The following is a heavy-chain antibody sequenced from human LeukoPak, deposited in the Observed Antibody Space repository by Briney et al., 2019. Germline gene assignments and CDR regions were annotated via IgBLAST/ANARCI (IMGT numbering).Heavy chain of an antibody. CDR2: FDPEDGET. CDR3: VTDLLELNDF. CDR1: GFTLSELS. V-gene: IGHV1-24*01. D-gene: IGHD1-7*01. Sequence: ASVTVSCKVSGFTLSELSMNWVRKPPGKGLEWMGSFDPEDGETIYAQSFQGRITMTEDTSTGTAYMELSSLRSEDTAVYYCVTDLLELNDFWGQGTLVTVSS. J-gene: IGHJ4*02.